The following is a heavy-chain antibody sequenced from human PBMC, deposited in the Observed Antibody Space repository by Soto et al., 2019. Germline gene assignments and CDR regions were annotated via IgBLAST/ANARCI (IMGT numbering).Heavy chain of an antibody. V-gene: IGHV3-72*01. Sequence: GGSLRLSCAASGFTFSDHYMDWVRQAPGKGLEWVGRIRKTANSLTTEYAASVKGRFTISRDDSKNSLYLQMNSLKTEDTAVYYCARASSTYYFDCWGQGTLVTVSS. CDR2: IRKTANSLTT. CDR3: ARASSTYYFDC. CDR1: GFTFSDHY. J-gene: IGHJ4*02. D-gene: IGHD2-2*01.